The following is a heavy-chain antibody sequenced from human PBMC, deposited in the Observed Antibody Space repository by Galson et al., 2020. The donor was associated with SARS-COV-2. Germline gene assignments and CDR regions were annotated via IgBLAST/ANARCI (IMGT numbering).Heavy chain of an antibody. J-gene: IGHJ6*02. Sequence: TGGSLTLTCTASGFTFSSYAMSWVRQPPGRGLEWVSTITTSGTSTYYADSVKGRFTISKDNSKNPRYQQMNSLRAEDTAVYYCARDLGLGPLVGMDVWGQGTTVIVSS. CDR2: ITTSGTST. CDR1: GFTFSSYA. V-gene: IGHV3-23*01. CDR3: ARDLGLGPLVGMDV. D-gene: IGHD3-16*01.